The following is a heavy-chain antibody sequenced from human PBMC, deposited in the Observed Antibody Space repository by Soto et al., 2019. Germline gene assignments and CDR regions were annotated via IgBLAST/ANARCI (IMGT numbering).Heavy chain of an antibody. J-gene: IGHJ4*02. V-gene: IGHV4-28*01. CDR2: IYYSGTT. CDR3: ARREIQGPIDY. Sequence: SETLSLTCAVSGYSISSSNWWGWIRQPPGKGLEWIGYIYYSGTTYYNPSLKSRVTMSVDTSKNQFSLKLTSVTAVDTAGYYCARREIQGPIDYWGQGTRVTVSS. D-gene: IGHD1-26*01. CDR1: GYSISSSNW.